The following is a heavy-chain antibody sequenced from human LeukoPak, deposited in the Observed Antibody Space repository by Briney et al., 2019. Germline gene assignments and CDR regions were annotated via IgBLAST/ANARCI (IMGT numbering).Heavy chain of an antibody. Sequence: ASVKVSCKASGYTLTGYYMLWVRQAPGQGLEWMGRINPNSGGTNYAQKFQGRVTMTRDTSISTAYMELSRLRSDDTAVYYCASLSTPTIFGVVNFDYWGQGTLVTVSS. J-gene: IGHJ4*02. CDR3: ASLSTPTIFGVVNFDY. D-gene: IGHD3-3*01. CDR2: INPNSGGT. V-gene: IGHV1-2*06. CDR1: GYTLTGYY.